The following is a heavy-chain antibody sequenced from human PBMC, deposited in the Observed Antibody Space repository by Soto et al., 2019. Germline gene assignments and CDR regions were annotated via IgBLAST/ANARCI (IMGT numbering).Heavy chain of an antibody. Sequence: EASVKVSCKASGGTFSSYAISWVRQAPGQGLEWMGGIIPIFGTTNYAQKFQGRVTITADKSTSTAYMELSSLRSEDTAVYYCARGSVPLRSNTGFDPWGQGTLVTVSS. CDR1: GGTFSSYA. CDR2: IIPIFGTT. CDR3: ARGSVPLRSNTGFDP. V-gene: IGHV1-69*06. D-gene: IGHD3-3*01. J-gene: IGHJ5*02.